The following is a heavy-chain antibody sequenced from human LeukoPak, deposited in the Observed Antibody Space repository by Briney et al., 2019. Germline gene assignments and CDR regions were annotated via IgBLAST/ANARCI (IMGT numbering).Heavy chain of an antibody. V-gene: IGHV3-15*07. CDR1: GFTFDYYW. CDR2: IKSKTDGGTT. D-gene: IGHD3-3*01. Sequence: GGSLRLSCAASGFTFDYYWMNWVRQAPGKGLEWVGRIKSKTDGGTTDYAAPVKGRFTISRDDSKNTLYLQMNSLKTEDTAMYYCTTGLGRMRTQSGYYTYFQHWGQGTLVTVSS. CDR3: TTGLGRMRTQSGYYTYFQH. J-gene: IGHJ1*01.